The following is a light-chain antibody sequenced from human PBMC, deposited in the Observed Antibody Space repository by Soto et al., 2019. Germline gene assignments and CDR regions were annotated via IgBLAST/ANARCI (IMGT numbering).Light chain of an antibody. V-gene: IGKV1-9*01. CDR3: QKLNSYPLN. CDR2: AAS. J-gene: IGKJ4*01. CDR1: QGISSY. Sequence: DIQLTQSPSFLSASVGDIVTITCRASQGISSYLAWYQQKPGKAPKLLIYAASTLQSGVPSRFSGSGSGTEFTLTISSLQPEDFATYYCQKLNSYPLNFGGGTKVDIK.